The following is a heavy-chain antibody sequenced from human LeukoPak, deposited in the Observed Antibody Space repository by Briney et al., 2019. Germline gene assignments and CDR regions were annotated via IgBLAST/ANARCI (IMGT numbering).Heavy chain of an antibody. Sequence: PGGSLRLSCAASGFTFSSYAMSWVRQAPGKGLEWVSGISGSGVVTYYADSVRGRFTVSRDNSKNTLYLQMNSLRAEDTAVYYCAQDYPDPSGQIGGDYWGQGTLVTVSS. CDR3: AQDYPDPSGQIGGDY. D-gene: IGHD6-19*01. V-gene: IGHV3-23*01. CDR2: ISGSGVVT. J-gene: IGHJ4*02. CDR1: GFTFSSYA.